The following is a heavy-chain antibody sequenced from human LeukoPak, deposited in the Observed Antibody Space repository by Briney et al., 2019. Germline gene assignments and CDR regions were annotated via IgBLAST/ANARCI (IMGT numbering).Heavy chain of an antibody. CDR3: AKRSISHWYLDL. J-gene: IGHJ2*01. CDR1: GFTFDDYA. D-gene: IGHD2-21*01. V-gene: IGHV3-9*01. CDR2: ISWKSGSV. Sequence: GRSLRLSCAASGFTFDDYAIYWVRQAPGKGLEWVSGISWKSGSVVHADSVKGRFTISTDTARNSLYLQMNSLRPEDTALYYCAKRSISHWYLDLWGRGTLVTVSS.